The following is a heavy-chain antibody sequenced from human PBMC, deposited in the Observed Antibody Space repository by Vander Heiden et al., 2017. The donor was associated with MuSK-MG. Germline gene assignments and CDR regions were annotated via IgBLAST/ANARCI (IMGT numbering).Heavy chain of an antibody. V-gene: IGHV4-38-2*01. CDR1: GYSITSGYY. Sequence: QVQLQESGPGLVKPSETLSLTCGVSGYSITSGYYWGWIRQPPGKGLEWIANIFHSGGTSDNPSLKSRVTISVATAKNQFSMKMSSVTAADTAVYYVARRGPGAYFDYWGQGTMVTVYS. D-gene: IGHD3-10*01. CDR2: IFHSGGT. J-gene: IGHJ4*02. CDR3: ARRGPGAYFDY.